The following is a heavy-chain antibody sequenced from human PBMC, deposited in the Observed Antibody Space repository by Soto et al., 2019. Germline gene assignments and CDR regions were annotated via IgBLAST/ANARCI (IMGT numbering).Heavy chain of an antibody. CDR1: GGSFSGYY. J-gene: IGHJ4*02. Sequence: SETLSLTCAVYGGSFSGYYWSWIRQPPGKGLEWIGEINHSGSTNYNPSLKSRVTISVDTSKNQFSLKLSSVTAAGTAVYYCAGESDYWGQGTLVTVSS. V-gene: IGHV4-34*01. CDR3: AGESDY. CDR2: INHSGST. D-gene: IGHD3-10*01.